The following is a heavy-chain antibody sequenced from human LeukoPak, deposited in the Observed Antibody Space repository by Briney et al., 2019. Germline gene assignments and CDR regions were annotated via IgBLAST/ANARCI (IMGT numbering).Heavy chain of an antibody. J-gene: IGHJ4*02. Sequence: GGSLRLSCAASGFTFSSYAMSWVRQAPGKGLEWVSAISGSGGSTYYADSVKGRFTVSRDNSKNTLYLQMNNLRAEDTAVYYCAKFLPTHIVVANYYFDYWGQGTLVPVSS. V-gene: IGHV3-23*01. CDR1: GFTFSSYA. CDR3: AKFLPTHIVVANYYFDY. D-gene: IGHD2-21*01. CDR2: ISGSGGST.